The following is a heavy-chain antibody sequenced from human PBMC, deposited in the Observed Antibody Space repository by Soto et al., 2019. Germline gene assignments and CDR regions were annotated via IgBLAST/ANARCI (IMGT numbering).Heavy chain of an antibody. Sequence: QVQLQESGPGLVKPSQTLSLTCTVSGGSISSGGYYWSWIRQHPGKGLEWIGYIYYSGSTYYNPSLKSRVTISVDTSKNQFSLKLSSVTAADTAVYYCARDWKYYYGSGSYRPYYYYGMDVWGQGTTVTVSS. D-gene: IGHD3-10*01. V-gene: IGHV4-31*03. CDR3: ARDWKYYYGSGSYRPYYYYGMDV. CDR2: IYYSGST. CDR1: GGSISSGGYY. J-gene: IGHJ6*02.